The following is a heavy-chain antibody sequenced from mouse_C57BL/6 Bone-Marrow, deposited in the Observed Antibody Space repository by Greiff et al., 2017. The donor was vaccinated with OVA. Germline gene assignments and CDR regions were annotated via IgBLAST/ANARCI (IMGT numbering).Heavy chain of an antibody. V-gene: IGHV10-1*01. CDR3: VGRDYDGYFDV. Sequence: EVQVVESGGGLVQPKGSVKFSCAASGFSFNTYAMNWVSQAPGKGLEWVARIRSKSNNYETYYADSVKDRFTISRDDSESMLYLQMNNLKTEDKAVYYCVGRDYDGYFDVWSTGTTVTVSS. D-gene: IGHD2-13*01. J-gene: IGHJ1*03. CDR2: IRSKSNNYET. CDR1: GFSFNTYA.